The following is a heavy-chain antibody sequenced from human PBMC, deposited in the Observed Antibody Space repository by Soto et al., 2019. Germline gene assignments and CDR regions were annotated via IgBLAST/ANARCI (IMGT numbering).Heavy chain of an antibody. CDR3: ANGKDGVSYYYGMDV. Sequence: QVQLVESGGGVVQPGTSLRLSCVVSGLTFRDSGMHWVRQAPGKGLEWVAVISFDGSERHYRDSVKGRFSISRDNSRNTLYLQMNSLRGADPAVYYCANGKDGVSYYYGMDVWGQGSTVTVSS. V-gene: IGHV3-30*18. J-gene: IGHJ6*02. CDR1: GLTFRDSG. CDR2: ISFDGSER. D-gene: IGHD1-26*01.